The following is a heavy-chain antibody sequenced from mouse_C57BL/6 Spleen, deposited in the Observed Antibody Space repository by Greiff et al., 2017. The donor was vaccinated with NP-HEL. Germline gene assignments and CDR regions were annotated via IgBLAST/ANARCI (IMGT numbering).Heavy chain of an antibody. CDR1: GYTFTDYY. V-gene: IGHV1-26*01. J-gene: IGHJ2*01. CDR2: INPNNGGT. D-gene: IGHD1-1*01. Sequence: EVQLQRSGPELVKPGASVKISCKASGYTFTDYYMNWVKQSHGKSLEWIGDINPNNGGTSYNQKFKGKATLTVDKSSSTAYMELRSLTSEDSAVYYCARKDTTVADYWGQGTTLTVSS. CDR3: ARKDTTVADY.